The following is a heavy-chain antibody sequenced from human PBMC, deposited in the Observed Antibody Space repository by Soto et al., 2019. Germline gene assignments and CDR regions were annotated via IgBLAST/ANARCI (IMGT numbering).Heavy chain of an antibody. CDR2: INAGNGNT. D-gene: IGHD3-16*02. J-gene: IGHJ6*03. CDR1: GYTFTSYA. CDR3: AREAYDYIWGSYRYRDYYYYMDV. Sequence: ASVKVSCKASGYTFTSYAMRWVRQAPGQRLEWMGWINAGNGNTKYSQKFQGRVTITRDTSASTAYMELSSLRSEDTAVYYCAREAYDYIWGSYRYRDYYYYMDVWGKGTTVTVSS. V-gene: IGHV1-3*01.